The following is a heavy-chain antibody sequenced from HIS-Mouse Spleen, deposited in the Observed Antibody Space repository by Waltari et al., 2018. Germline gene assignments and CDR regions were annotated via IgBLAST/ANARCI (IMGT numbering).Heavy chain of an antibody. CDR1: GGSISSSSYD. CDR3: AREIPYSSSWYDWYFDL. Sequence: QLQLQESGPGLVKPSETLSLTCTVSGGSISSSSYDWGWIRQPPGKGLEWIGSIYYSGSTYYNPSLKSRVTISVDTSKNQFSLQLSSVTAADTAVYYCAREIPYSSSWYDWYFDLWGRGTLVTVSS. D-gene: IGHD6-13*01. V-gene: IGHV4-39*07. CDR2: IYYSGST. J-gene: IGHJ2*01.